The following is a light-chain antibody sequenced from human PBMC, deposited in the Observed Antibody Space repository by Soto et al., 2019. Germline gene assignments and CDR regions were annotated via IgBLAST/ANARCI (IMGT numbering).Light chain of an antibody. CDR2: DAS. V-gene: IGKV3-11*01. CDR1: LSVSKY. CDR3: QQRSNWPQIT. Sequence: EIVLTQSPATLSLSPGERATLSCRARLSVSKYLAWYQQKPGQAPRLLIHDASNRATGIPARFSGSGSGTDFTLTISSLEPEDFGVYYCQQRSNWPQITFGGGTKVEIK. J-gene: IGKJ4*01.